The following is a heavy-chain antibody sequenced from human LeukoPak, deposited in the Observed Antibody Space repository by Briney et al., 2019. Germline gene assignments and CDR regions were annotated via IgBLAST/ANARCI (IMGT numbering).Heavy chain of an antibody. CDR1: GYTFTGYY. Sequence: ASVKVSCKASGYTFTGYYMHWVRQAPGQGLEWMGWINPNSGGTNYAQKFQGRVTMTRDTSISTAYMELSSLRSDDTAVYYCARALPPGGQELRYFDWLLLGENWFDPWGQGTLVTVSS. J-gene: IGHJ5*02. V-gene: IGHV1-2*02. CDR3: ARALPPGGQELRYFDWLLLGENWFDP. D-gene: IGHD3-9*01. CDR2: INPNSGGT.